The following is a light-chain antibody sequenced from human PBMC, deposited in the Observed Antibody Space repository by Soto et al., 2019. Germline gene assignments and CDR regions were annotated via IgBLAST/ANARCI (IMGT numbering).Light chain of an antibody. CDR3: QQCGSSPWT. J-gene: IGKJ1*01. Sequence: EIVLTQSPGTLSLSPGDTATLSCRASHTISSNFLAWYQQKPGQAPRLLIYTVSTRATGIPDRFSGSGSGTDFTLTISRLEPDDFAVYYCQQCGSSPWTFGQGTKVDNK. CDR2: TVS. V-gene: IGKV3-20*01. CDR1: HTISSNF.